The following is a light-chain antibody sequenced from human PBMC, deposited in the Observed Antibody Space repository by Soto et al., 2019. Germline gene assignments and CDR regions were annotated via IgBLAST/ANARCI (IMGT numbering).Light chain of an antibody. CDR1: SSDVGGYNY. CDR2: EVT. J-gene: IGLJ3*02. V-gene: IGLV2-8*01. Sequence: QSALTQPPSASGSPGQSVTISCTGTSSDVGGYNYVSWYQQYPGRAPKRMIYEVTKRPSGVPARCSGSKSGNTASLTVSGLQAEDEADYYCSSYAASNNFYFVFGGGTKLTVL. CDR3: SSYAASNNFYFV.